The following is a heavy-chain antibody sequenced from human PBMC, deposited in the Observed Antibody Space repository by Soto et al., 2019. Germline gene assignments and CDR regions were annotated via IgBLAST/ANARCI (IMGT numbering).Heavy chain of an antibody. Sequence: ASVKVSCKASGYTFTSYYMHWVRQAPGQGLEWMGIINPSGGSTSYAQKFQGRVTMTRDTSTSTLYMELSRLRSEDTAVYYCVRVRRSSGYYYGYWGQGTPVTVSS. CDR1: GYTFTSYY. V-gene: IGHV1-46*01. J-gene: IGHJ4*02. D-gene: IGHD3-22*01. CDR2: INPSGGST. CDR3: VRVRRSSGYYYGY.